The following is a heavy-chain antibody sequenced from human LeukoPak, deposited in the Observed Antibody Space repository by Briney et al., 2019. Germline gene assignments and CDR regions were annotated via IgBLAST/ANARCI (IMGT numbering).Heavy chain of an antibody. V-gene: IGHV3-30-3*01. CDR1: GFTFSSYA. J-gene: IGHJ6*02. CDR2: ISYDGSNK. CDR3: AREEGGAGYYYYYYGMDV. Sequence: AGGSLRLSCAASGFTFSSYAMHWVRQAPGKGLEWVAVISYDGSNKYYADSVKGRFTISRDNSKNTLYLQMNSLRAEDTAVYYCAREEGGAGYYYYYYGMDVWGQGTTVTVSS. D-gene: IGHD2-15*01.